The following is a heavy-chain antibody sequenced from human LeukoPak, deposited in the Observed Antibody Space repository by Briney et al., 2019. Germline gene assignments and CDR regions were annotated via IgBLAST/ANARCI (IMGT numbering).Heavy chain of an antibody. Sequence: ASVKVSFKASAYTFTGYYLHWVRHAPGQGLERMGWFNPRSGGTNYSQRFEDRVTMTRDTSISTAYMEVSRLRSDDTAVYYCARSTDIVATSGAEYWGQGTLVTVSS. CDR1: AYTFTGYY. J-gene: IGHJ4*02. CDR2: FNPRSGGT. CDR3: ARSTDIVATSGAEY. V-gene: IGHV1-2*02. D-gene: IGHD5-12*01.